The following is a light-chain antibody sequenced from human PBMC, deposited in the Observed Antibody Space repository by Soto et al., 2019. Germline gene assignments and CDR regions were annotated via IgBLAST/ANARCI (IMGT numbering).Light chain of an antibody. V-gene: IGLV1-40*01. Sequence: QSVLTQPPSVSGAPGQRVTISCTGSSSNIGAGYDVHWYQQLPGTAPKLLIYGNSNRPSGVPDRFSGSKSGTSVSLAITGLQAEEEADYYCQSYDSGLSGYVFGTGTKLTVL. CDR1: SSNIGAGYD. CDR2: GNS. CDR3: QSYDSGLSGYV. J-gene: IGLJ1*01.